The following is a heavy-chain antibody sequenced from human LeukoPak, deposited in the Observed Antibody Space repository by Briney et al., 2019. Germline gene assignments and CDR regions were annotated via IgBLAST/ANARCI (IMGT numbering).Heavy chain of an antibody. J-gene: IGHJ4*02. CDR3: ARDTWFGELLSDY. CDR2: IIYDGSNK. D-gene: IGHD3-10*01. CDR1: GFTFSSYG. V-gene: IGHV3-30*03. Sequence: GGSLRLSCAAPGFTFSSYGMHWVRQAPGKGLEWVAVIIYDGSNKYYADSLKGRFTVSRDNSKNTLCLQMNSLRAEDTAVYYCARDTWFGELLSDYWGQGTLVTVSS.